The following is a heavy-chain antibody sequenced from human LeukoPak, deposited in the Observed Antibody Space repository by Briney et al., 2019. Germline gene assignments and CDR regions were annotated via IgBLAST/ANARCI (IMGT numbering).Heavy chain of an antibody. V-gene: IGHV4-61*01. J-gene: IGHJ4*02. Sequence: PSESLSLTCTVSGGSVSSGSYYWSWLRQPPGKGLEWIQHIYSSASTNYNPSLESRITISVLTSKTQFSPKLSSVTAADTAVYYCARVVAGHDYWGTRTLVTVSS. CDR1: GGSVSSGSYY. CDR3: ARVVAGHDY. D-gene: IGHD6-19*01. CDR2: IYSSAST.